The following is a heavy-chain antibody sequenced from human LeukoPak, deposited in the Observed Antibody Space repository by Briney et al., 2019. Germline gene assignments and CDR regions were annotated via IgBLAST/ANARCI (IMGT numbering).Heavy chain of an antibody. V-gene: IGHV1-2*02. D-gene: IGHD1-7*01. CDR3: ARGNWNYVVDV. CDR1: GYTFTGYY. Sequence: ASVKLSCKSSGYTFTGYYIHWVRRAPGQALEWMGWINPNSDGTNYAQKFEGRVTMTRDPSISTAYMELSRLRSGETAVYYCARGNWNYVVDVWGQGTTVTVSS. CDR2: INPNSDGT. J-gene: IGHJ6*02.